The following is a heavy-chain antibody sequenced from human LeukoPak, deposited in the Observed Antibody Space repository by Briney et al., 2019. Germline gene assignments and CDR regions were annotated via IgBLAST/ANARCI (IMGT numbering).Heavy chain of an antibody. CDR2: IKQDGSEK. CDR1: GFTFSSYW. D-gene: IGHD6-13*01. V-gene: IGHV3-7*01. J-gene: IGHJ5*02. Sequence: GGSLRLSCAASGFTFSSYWMSWVRQAPGKGLEWVANIKQDGSEKYYVDSVKGRFTISRDSAKNSLYLQMNSLRAEDTAVYYCARVYSSSWYGDWFDPWGQGTLVTVSS. CDR3: ARVYSSSWYGDWFDP.